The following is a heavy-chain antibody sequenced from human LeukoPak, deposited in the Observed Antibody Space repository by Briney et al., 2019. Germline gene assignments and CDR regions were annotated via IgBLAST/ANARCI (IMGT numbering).Heavy chain of an antibody. CDR2: IIPIFGTA. J-gene: IGHJ3*02. V-gene: IGHV1-69*13. CDR3: ARERAWNGDYGDYDAFDI. Sequence: PGASVKVSCKASGGTFSSYAISWVRQAPGQGLEWMGGIIPIFGTANYAQKFQGRVTITADESTSTAYMELSSLRSEDTAVYYCARERAWNGDYGDYDAFDIWGQGTMVTVSS. D-gene: IGHD4-17*01. CDR1: GGTFSSYA.